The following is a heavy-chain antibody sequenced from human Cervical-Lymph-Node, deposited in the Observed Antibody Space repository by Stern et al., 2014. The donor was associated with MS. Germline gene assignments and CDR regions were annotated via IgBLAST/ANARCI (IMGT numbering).Heavy chain of an antibody. CDR3: ARGRIAVAGRLDY. Sequence: VQLVESGGGVVQPGRSLRLSCAASGFTFSSYGMHWVRQAPGKGLEWVAVIWYDGSNKYYADSVKGRFTISRDNSKNPLYLHMNSLRAEDTAVYYCARGRIAVAGRLDYWGQGTLVTVSS. J-gene: IGHJ4*02. D-gene: IGHD6-19*01. V-gene: IGHV3-33*01. CDR1: GFTFSSYG. CDR2: IWYDGSNK.